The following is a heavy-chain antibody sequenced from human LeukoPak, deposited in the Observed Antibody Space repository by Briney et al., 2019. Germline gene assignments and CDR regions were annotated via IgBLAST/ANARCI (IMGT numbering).Heavy chain of an antibody. CDR3: ARAWIAASGLNFDY. J-gene: IGHJ4*02. CDR1: GGSISSGSYY. D-gene: IGHD6-13*01. CDR2: IYTSGST. Sequence: PSQTLSLTCTVSGGSISSGSYYWSWIRQPAGKGLEWIGRIYTSGSTNYNPSLKSRVTISVDTSKNQFSLKLSSVTAADTAVYYCARAWIAASGLNFDYWGQGTLVAVSS. V-gene: IGHV4-61*02.